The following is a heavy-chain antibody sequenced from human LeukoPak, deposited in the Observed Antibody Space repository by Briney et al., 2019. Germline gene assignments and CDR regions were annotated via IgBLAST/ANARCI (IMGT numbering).Heavy chain of an antibody. CDR3: AKDLDFWSGYWDY. V-gene: IGHV3-23*01. Sequence: GGSLRLSCAASGFTFSSYAMSWVRQAPGKGLEWVSTISGSGGSTYYADSVKGRFTISRDNSKNTLYLQMNSLRAEDTAVYYCAKDLDFWSGYWDYWGQGTLVTVSS. J-gene: IGHJ4*02. D-gene: IGHD3-3*01. CDR1: GFTFSSYA. CDR2: ISGSGGST.